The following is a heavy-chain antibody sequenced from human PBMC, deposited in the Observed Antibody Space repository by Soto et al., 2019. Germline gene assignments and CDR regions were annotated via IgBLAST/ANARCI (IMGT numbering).Heavy chain of an antibody. CDR2: IYYSGST. V-gene: IGHV4-30-4*01. CDR1: GGSISSDNYY. Sequence: QVQLQESGPGLVKPSQTLSLTCTVSGGSISSDNYYWSWIRQPPGKGLEWIGYIYYSGSTYYNPSLKSRVIISIDTSMNQFSLKLSSVTAADTAVYYCASTSYFDNSGSAYWGQGTLVTVSS. CDR3: ASTSYFDNSGSAY. D-gene: IGHD3-22*01. J-gene: IGHJ4*02.